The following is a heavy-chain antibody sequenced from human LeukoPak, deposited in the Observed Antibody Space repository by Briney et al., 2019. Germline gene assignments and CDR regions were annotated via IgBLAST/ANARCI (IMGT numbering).Heavy chain of an antibody. CDR2: ISSSSSYT. D-gene: IGHD6-13*01. V-gene: IGHV3-11*05. CDR1: GFTFSDYY. CDR3: ARVQHSLPLMYSSSWYGVWYFDY. Sequence: SGGSLRLSCAASGFTFSDYYMSWIRQAPGKGLEWVSYISSSSSYTNYADSVKGRFTISRDNAKNSLYLQMNSLRAEDTAVYYCARVQHSLPLMYSSSWYGVWYFDYWGQGTLVTVSS. J-gene: IGHJ4*02.